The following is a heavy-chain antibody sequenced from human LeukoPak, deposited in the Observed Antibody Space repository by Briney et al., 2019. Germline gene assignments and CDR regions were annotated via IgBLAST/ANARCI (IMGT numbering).Heavy chain of an antibody. CDR1: GFTFTSYA. V-gene: IGHV3-23*01. J-gene: IGHJ4*02. D-gene: IGHD6-19*01. CDR3: AKGRDTSGRQNFDF. Sequence: GGSLRLSCEASGFTFTSYAMHWVRQAPGKGLEWVSSISASGSGTFYTDSMNGRFTISRYNAKKTFFLQMKNLRPRDTALYYCAKGRDTSGRQNFDFWGQGTLVTVSS. CDR2: ISASGSGT.